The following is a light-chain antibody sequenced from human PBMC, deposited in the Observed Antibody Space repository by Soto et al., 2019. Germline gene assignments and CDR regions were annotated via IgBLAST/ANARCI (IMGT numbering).Light chain of an antibody. V-gene: IGLV2-14*02. CDR1: ISDVGSYDL. CDR2: QVS. CDR3: SSYTTTSNYV. J-gene: IGLJ1*01. Sequence: HSVLTQPASVSGSPGQSITISCTGSISDVGSYDLVSWYQQHPGKAPKLMIYQVSRRPSGVSNRFFGSKSGNTASLAISGLQPEDEADYYCSSYTTTSNYVFGTGTKVTVL.